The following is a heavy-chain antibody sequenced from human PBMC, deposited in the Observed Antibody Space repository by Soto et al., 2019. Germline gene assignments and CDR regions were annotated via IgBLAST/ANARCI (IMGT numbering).Heavy chain of an antibody. J-gene: IGHJ6*02. Sequence: QVPLVQSGAEVKKPGASVKVSCKASGYTFTSYDINWVRQATGQGLEWMGWMNPNSGNTGYAQKFQGRVTMTRNTSISTAYMELSSLRSEDTAVYYCARVVVVAATVDYYYYGMDVWGQGTTVTVSS. D-gene: IGHD2-15*01. CDR3: ARVVVVAATVDYYYYGMDV. CDR1: GYTFTSYD. CDR2: MNPNSGNT. V-gene: IGHV1-8*01.